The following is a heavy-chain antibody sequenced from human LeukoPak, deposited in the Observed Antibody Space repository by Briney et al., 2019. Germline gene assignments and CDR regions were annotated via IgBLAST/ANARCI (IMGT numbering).Heavy chain of an antibody. Sequence: PSETLSLTCAVSGGSISSSNWWSWVRQPPGKGLEWIGEIYHSGSTNYNPSLKSRVTMSVDKSKNQFSLKLSSVTAADTAVYYCARDQGGWFDPWGQGTLVTVSS. V-gene: IGHV4-4*02. CDR1: GGSISSSNW. J-gene: IGHJ5*02. D-gene: IGHD2-15*01. CDR2: IYHSGST. CDR3: ARDQGGWFDP.